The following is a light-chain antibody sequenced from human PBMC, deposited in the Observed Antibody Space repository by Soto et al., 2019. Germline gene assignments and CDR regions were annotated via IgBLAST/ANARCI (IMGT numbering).Light chain of an antibody. CDR2: DVS. CDR3: SSYTSSTMV. CDR1: SSDVGGYNY. V-gene: IGLV2-14*01. Sequence: QSVLTQPASVSGSPGQSITISFTGTSSDVGGYNYVSWYQQHPGKAPKLMIYDVSNRPSGVSNRFSGSKSGNTASLTISGLQAEDEAYYYCSSYTSSTMVFGGGTKVTVL. J-gene: IGLJ2*01.